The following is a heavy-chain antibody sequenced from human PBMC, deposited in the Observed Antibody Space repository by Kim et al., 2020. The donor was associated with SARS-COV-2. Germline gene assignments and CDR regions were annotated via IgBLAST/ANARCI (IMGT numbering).Heavy chain of an antibody. J-gene: IGHJ6*02. CDR3: ARDYGDSADYYYGMDV. V-gene: IGHV3-21*01. CDR1: GFTFSSYS. CDR2: ISSSSSYI. Sequence: GGSLRLSCAASGFTFSSYSMNWVRQAPGKGLEWVSSISSSSSYIYYADSVKGRFTISRDNAKNSLYLQMNSLRAEDTAVYYCARDYGDSADYYYGMDVWGQGTTVTVSS. D-gene: IGHD4-17*01.